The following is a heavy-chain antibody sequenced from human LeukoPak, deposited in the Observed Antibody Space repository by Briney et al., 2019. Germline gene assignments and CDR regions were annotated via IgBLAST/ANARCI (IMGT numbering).Heavy chain of an antibody. CDR1: GYTFTGYY. CDR2: INPNSGGT. Sequence: ASVKVSCKASGYTFTGYYMHWVRQAPGQGLEWMGRINPNSGGTNYAQKFQGRVTMTRDTSISTAYMELSRLRSDDTAVYYCARGPRLDSSGWYYGAFDIWGQGTVVTVSS. D-gene: IGHD6-19*01. CDR3: ARGPRLDSSGWYYGAFDI. J-gene: IGHJ3*02. V-gene: IGHV1-2*06.